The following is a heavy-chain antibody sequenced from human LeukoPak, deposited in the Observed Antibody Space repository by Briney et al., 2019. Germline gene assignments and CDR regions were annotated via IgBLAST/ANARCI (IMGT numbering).Heavy chain of an antibody. CDR2: INHSGST. J-gene: IGHJ4*02. D-gene: IGHD3-22*01. CDR3: ARGREGYYDGSGYFLGTAHAFDY. Sequence: PSETLSLTCAVYGESFSDYYWSWIRQPPGKGLEWIGEINHSGSTNYNPSLKSRITISADTSKNQFSLKLSSVTAADTAMYYCARGREGYYDGSGYFLGTAHAFDYWGQGILVTVSS. CDR1: GESFSDYY. V-gene: IGHV4-34*01.